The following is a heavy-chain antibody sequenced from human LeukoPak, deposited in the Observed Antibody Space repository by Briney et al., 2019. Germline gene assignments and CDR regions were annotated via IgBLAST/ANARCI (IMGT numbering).Heavy chain of an antibody. CDR2: INHSGSS. J-gene: IGHJ4*02. D-gene: IGHD6-6*01. V-gene: IGHV4-34*01. CDR1: GGSLSCYY. CDR3: ARGAAARRAPLFDY. Sequence: SEALSLTCAGYGGSLSCYYWSWVRPAPGKGPEGVGEINHSGSSNYNPSLKSRVTISADTSKNQFSLKLSSGTAADTAAYYCARGAAARRAPLFDYWGQGTLVTVSS.